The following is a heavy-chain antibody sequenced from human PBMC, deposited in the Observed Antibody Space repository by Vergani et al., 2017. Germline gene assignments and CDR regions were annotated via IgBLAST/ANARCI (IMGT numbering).Heavy chain of an antibody. J-gene: IGHJ5*02. CDR3: ARDKTFVVVPAEEYNWFDP. CDR2: INPSGGST. D-gene: IGHD2-2*01. CDR1: GYTFTSYY. Sequence: QVQLVQSGAEVKKPGASVKVSCKASGYTFTSYYMHWVRQAPGQGLEWMGIINPSGGSTSYAQKFQGRVTMTRDTSTSTVYMERSSLRSEDTAVYYCARDKTFVVVPAEEYNWFDPWGQGTLVTVSS. V-gene: IGHV1-46*01.